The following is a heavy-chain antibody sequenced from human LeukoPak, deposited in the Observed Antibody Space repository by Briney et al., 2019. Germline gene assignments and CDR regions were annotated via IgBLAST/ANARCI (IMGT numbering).Heavy chain of an antibody. Sequence: SVKVSCKASGGTFSSYALSWVRQAPGQGLEWMGGIIPIFGTANYAQKFQGRVTITADESTSTAYMELSSVRSEDTAVYYCAGCRGGSCYPNFYYWGQGALVTVSS. CDR3: AGCRGGSCYPNFYY. CDR2: IIPIFGTA. D-gene: IGHD2-15*01. V-gene: IGHV1-69*01. CDR1: GGTFSSYA. J-gene: IGHJ4*02.